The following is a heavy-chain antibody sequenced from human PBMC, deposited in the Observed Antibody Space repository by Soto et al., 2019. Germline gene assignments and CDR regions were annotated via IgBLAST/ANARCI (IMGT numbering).Heavy chain of an antibody. D-gene: IGHD5-12*01. V-gene: IGHV3-33*01. J-gene: IGHJ6*02. CDR1: GFTFRSYG. CDR3: ARVFDTSGDGMDV. Sequence: QVHLVESGGDVVQPGRSLRLSCTASGFTFRSYGMHWVRQAPGKGLEWLAIIWYDGSNQSYADSVRGRFTISRDNSKDTLYLRMNSLRAEDTGVYYCARVFDTSGDGMDVWGQGTTVTVSS. CDR2: IWYDGSNQ.